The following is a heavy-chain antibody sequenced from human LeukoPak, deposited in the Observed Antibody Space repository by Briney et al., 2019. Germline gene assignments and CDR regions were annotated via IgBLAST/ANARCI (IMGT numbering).Heavy chain of an antibody. Sequence: ASVKVSCKASGYTFSSYDINWVRQATGQGLEWMGWMNPSSGNTGYAQKFQGRVTMTRNTSISTAYMELSSLRSEDTAVYYCARDSSGWYHWFDPWGQGSLVTVSS. J-gene: IGHJ5*02. CDR2: MNPSSGNT. V-gene: IGHV1-8*01. CDR1: GYTFSSYD. CDR3: ARDSSGWYHWFDP. D-gene: IGHD6-19*01.